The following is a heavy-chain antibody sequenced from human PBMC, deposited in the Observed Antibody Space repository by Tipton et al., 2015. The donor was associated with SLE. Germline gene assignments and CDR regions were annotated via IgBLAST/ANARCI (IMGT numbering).Heavy chain of an antibody. CDR3: ASRRREGDHGKAFDI. Sequence: GLVKPSETLSLTCVVSGYSLSSGYYWGWIRQSPGKGLEWIGTLYHSGSTFYNPSLKSRVTMSVDTSKNQFSLKLSSVTAADTAVYYCASRRREGDHGKAFDIWGQGTMVTVSS. D-gene: IGHD3-16*01. CDR1: GYSLSSGYY. CDR2: LYHSGST. V-gene: IGHV4-38-2*01. J-gene: IGHJ3*02.